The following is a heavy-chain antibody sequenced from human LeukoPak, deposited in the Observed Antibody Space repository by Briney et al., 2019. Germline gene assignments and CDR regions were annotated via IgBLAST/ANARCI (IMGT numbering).Heavy chain of an antibody. D-gene: IGHD3-22*01. V-gene: IGHV4-4*09. Sequence: SETLSLTCTVSGGTISRYYWSWIRQSPGGGLEWIGYIYSSGSTNSNPSLKSRVSISVDMSKNEFSLKLNSVTAADTAVYYCARIVSSGFSDYWGQGTLVTVSS. CDR2: IYSSGST. J-gene: IGHJ4*02. CDR3: ARIVSSGFSDY. CDR1: GGTISRYY.